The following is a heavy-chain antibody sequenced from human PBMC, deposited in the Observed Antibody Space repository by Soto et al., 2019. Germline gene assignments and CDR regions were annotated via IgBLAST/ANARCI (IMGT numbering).Heavy chain of an antibody. CDR2: IKQDGSEK. Sequence: GGSLRLSCAASGFTFSSYWMSWVRQAPGKGLEWVANIKQDGSEKYYVDSVKGRFTISRDNAKNSLYLQMNSLRAEDTAVYYCARDFGDSDYDSAFDIWGQGTMVTVSS. J-gene: IGHJ3*02. V-gene: IGHV3-7*01. D-gene: IGHD5-12*01. CDR1: GFTFSSYW. CDR3: ARDFGDSDYDSAFDI.